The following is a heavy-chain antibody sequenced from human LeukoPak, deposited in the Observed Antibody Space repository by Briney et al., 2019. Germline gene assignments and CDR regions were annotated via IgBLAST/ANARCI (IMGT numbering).Heavy chain of an antibody. CDR1: SGSVSNGDYY. Sequence: SETLSLTCTVSSGSVSNGDYYWSWLRQLPGKELEWIGYIYYTGSAYYNPSLGGRVTLSVDTSKNQFSVKLSSVTSADTAVYYCARSQNYYGSGDYWGQGTLVTVSS. V-gene: IGHV4-61*08. D-gene: IGHD3-10*01. CDR2: IYYTGSA. J-gene: IGHJ4*02. CDR3: ARSQNYYGSGDY.